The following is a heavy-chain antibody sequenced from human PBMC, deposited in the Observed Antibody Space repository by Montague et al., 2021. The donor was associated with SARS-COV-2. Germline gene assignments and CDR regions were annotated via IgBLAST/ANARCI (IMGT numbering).Heavy chain of an antibody. Sequence: SETLSLTCTVSGYPISSGYYWGWIRQPPGKGLEWIGSIYHSGSTYYNPSLKSRVTISVDTSKNQFSLKLSSVTAADTAVYYSAVNSNYYYYYGMDVWGQGTTVTVSS. J-gene: IGHJ6*02. V-gene: IGHV4-38-2*02. CDR1: GYPISSGYY. CDR2: IYHSGST. CDR3: AVNSNYYYYYGMDV. D-gene: IGHD4-11*01.